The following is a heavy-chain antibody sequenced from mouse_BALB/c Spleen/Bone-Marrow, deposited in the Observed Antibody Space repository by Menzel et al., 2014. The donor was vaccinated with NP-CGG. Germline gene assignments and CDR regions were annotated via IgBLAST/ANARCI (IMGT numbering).Heavy chain of an antibody. J-gene: IGHJ2*01. CDR2: ITYDGSS. D-gene: IGHD1-1*01. CDR3: ARDHYYGSSYLDY. V-gene: IGHV3-6*02. Sequence: LQQSGPGLVKPSQSLSLTCSVTGYSITSGYYWNWIRQFPGNRLEWMGYITYDGSSNYNPSLKNRISITRDTSENQFFLKLNSVTTEDTATYYCARDHYYGSSYLDYWGQGTTLTVSS. CDR1: GYSITSGYY.